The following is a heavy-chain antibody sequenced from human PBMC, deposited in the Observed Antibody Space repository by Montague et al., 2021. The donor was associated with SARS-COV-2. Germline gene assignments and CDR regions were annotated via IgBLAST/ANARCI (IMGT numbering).Heavy chain of an antibody. V-gene: IGHV4-4*07. CDR3: ARGSEYYYHPFDY. Sequence: SETLSLTCTVSGASMSGYHWSWIRQPAGKALELIGRIYSNGDTTYYPSLRIRLTMSFDTSERQFSLKMTSASAADTAIYYCARGSEYYYHPFDYWGHGNLVTVSS. D-gene: IGHD2/OR15-2a*01. J-gene: IGHJ4*01. CDR1: GASMSGYH. CDR2: IYSNGDT.